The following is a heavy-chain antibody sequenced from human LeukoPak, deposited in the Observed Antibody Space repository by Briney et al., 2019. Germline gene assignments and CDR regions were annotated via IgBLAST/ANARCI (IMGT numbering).Heavy chain of an antibody. Sequence: GESLRLSCAASGFTVSSNYMSWVRQAPGKGLEWVSVIYSGGSTYYADSVKGRFTISRDNSKNTLYLQMNSLRAEDTAVYYCARDRIGTGYYYYMDVWGKGTTVTVSS. CDR1: GFTVSSNY. J-gene: IGHJ6*03. V-gene: IGHV3-66*02. D-gene: IGHD1-1*01. CDR3: ARDRIGTGYYYYMDV. CDR2: IYSGGST.